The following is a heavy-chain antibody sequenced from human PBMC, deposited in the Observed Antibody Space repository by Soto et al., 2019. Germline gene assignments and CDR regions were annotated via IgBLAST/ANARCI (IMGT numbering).Heavy chain of an antibody. CDR1: GFSLSTSGMC. D-gene: IGHD3-10*01. V-gene: IGHV2-70*11. J-gene: IGHJ4*02. CDR2: IDWDDDK. CDR3: ARSHQTGELHNFDY. Sequence: SGPTLVNPTQTLTLTCTFSGFSLSTSGMCVSWIRQPPGKALEWLARIDWDDDKYYSTSLKTRLTISKDTSKNQVVLTMTNMDPVDTATYYCARSHQTGELHNFDYWGQGTLVTVSS.